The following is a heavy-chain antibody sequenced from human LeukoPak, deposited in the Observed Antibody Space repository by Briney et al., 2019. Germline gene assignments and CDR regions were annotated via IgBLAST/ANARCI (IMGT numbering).Heavy chain of an antibody. CDR1: GGSISSSNW. J-gene: IGHJ3*02. D-gene: IGHD3-22*01. CDR2: IYHSGST. Sequence: SETLSLTCAVSGGSISSSNWWSWVRQPPGKGLEWIGEIYHSGSTNYNPSLKSRVTISVDKSKNQFSLKLSSVTAADTAVYYCARRVYHYDSSGYYYLGLGSDAFDIWGQGTMVTVSS. V-gene: IGHV4-4*02. CDR3: ARRVYHYDSSGYYYLGLGSDAFDI.